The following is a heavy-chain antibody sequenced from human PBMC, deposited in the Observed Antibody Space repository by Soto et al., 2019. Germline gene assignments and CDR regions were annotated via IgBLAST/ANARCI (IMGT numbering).Heavy chain of an antibody. Sequence: EVQLVESGGGLVQPGGSLRLSCAASGFTFSSYSMNWVRQAPGKGLEWVSYISSSSSTIYYADFVKGRFTISRDNAKNSLYLQMNSLRDEDTAVYYCARDGTAARSSYYYYGMDVRGQGTTVTVSS. CDR1: GFTFSSYS. J-gene: IGHJ6*02. D-gene: IGHD6-6*01. CDR2: ISSSSSTI. V-gene: IGHV3-48*02. CDR3: ARDGTAARSSYYYYGMDV.